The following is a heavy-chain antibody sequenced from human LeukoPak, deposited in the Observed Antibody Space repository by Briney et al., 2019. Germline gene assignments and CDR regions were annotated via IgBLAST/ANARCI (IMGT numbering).Heavy chain of an antibody. CDR2: IYYSGST. CDR3: ASDKLVRMDYYYYGMDV. J-gene: IGHJ6*02. Sequence: SETLSLTCTVYGSSISSYYWSWMRQPPGKGLEWIGYIYYSGSTNYNPSLKSRVTISVDTSKNQFSLKLCSVTPADTTVYYCASDKLVRMDYYYYGMDVRGQGTTVTVSS. V-gene: IGHV4-59*01. CDR1: GSSISSYY. D-gene: IGHD4-23*01.